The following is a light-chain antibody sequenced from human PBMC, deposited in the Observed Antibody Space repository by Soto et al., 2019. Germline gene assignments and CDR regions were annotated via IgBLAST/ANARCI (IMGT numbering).Light chain of an antibody. Sequence: VLTQPASVSGSPGQSITISCTGTSSDVGSYNLVSWYQQHPGKAPKLMIYEGSKRPSGVSNRFSGSKSGNTASLTISGLQAEDEADYYCCSYAGSSTDVVFGGGTQLTVL. CDR1: SSDVGSYNL. J-gene: IGLJ2*01. CDR2: EGS. V-gene: IGLV2-23*01. CDR3: CSYAGSSTDVV.